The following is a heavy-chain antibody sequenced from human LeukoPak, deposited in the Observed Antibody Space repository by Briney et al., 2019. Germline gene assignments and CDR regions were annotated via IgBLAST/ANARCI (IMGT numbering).Heavy chain of an antibody. Sequence: GGSLRHSRAASGFSFNSYSMNWVRQAPGKGLEWVSSMSSSSSNKYHADAVKGRFTISRDNAKNSLYLQMNSLRAEDTAVYYCAKFGRGVSEVYWGQGTLVTVSS. CDR2: MSSSSSNK. D-gene: IGHD3-10*01. J-gene: IGHJ4*02. CDR3: AKFGRGVSEVY. CDR1: GFSFNSYS. V-gene: IGHV3-21*01.